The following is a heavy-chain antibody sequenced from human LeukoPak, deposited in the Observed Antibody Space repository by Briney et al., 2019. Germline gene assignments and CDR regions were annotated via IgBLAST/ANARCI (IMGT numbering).Heavy chain of an antibody. CDR3: ARAYSSSSGRDAFDI. J-gene: IGHJ3*02. CDR2: ISSSSSTI. V-gene: IGHV3-48*02. CDR1: GFTFSSYS. Sequence: PGGSLRLSCAASGFTFSSYSMNWVRQAPGRGLEWVSYISSSSSTIYYADSVKGRFTISRDNAKSSLYLQMNSLRDEDTAVYYCARAYSSSSGRDAFDIWGQGTTVIVSA. D-gene: IGHD6-6*01.